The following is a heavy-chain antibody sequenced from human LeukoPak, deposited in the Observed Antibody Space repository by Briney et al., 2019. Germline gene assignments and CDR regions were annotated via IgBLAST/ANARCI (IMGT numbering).Heavy chain of an antibody. J-gene: IGHJ4*02. Sequence: ASVKVSCKVSGYTLTELSMHWVRQAPGKGLEWMGGFDPEDGETIYAQKFQGRVTMTEDTSTDTAYMELSSLRSEDTAVYYCVRVTRDRFASSGYYPFDYWGQGTLVTVSS. D-gene: IGHD3-22*01. CDR2: FDPEDGET. CDR3: VRVTRDRFASSGYYPFDY. V-gene: IGHV1-24*01. CDR1: GYTLTELS.